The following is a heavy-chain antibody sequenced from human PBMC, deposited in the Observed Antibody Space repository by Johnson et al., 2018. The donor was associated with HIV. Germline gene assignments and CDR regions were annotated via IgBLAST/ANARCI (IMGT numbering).Heavy chain of an antibody. CDR1: GFTFSNYG. D-gene: IGHD3-22*01. CDR3: AKDLPPMILVGGDAFDI. J-gene: IGHJ3*02. Sequence: QVQLVESGGGLIQPGGSLRLSCAASGFTFSNYGMHWVRQAPGKGLEWVAFIRYDGSNKYYADSMKGRFTISRDNSKNTLYLQMNSLRAEDTAVYYCAKDLPPMILVGGDAFDIWGQGTMVTVSS. V-gene: IGHV3-30*02. CDR2: IRYDGSNK.